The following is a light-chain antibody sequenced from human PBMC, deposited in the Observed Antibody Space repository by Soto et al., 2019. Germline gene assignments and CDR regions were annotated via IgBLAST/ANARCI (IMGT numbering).Light chain of an antibody. CDR3: VLYMGSGTWV. J-gene: IGLJ3*02. CDR2: NTN. V-gene: IGLV8-61*01. Sequence: QTVVTQEPSFSVSPGRTVTLTCGLSSGSVSTSYYPSWYQQTPGQAPRTLIYNTNTRSSGVPDRFSGSILGNKAALTITGDQADDEYDYYCVLYMGSGTWVFGGGTKLTVL. CDR1: SGSVSTSYY.